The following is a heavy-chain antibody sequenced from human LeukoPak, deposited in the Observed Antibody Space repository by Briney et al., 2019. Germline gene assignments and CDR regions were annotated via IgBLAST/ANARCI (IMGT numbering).Heavy chain of an antibody. CDR3: GSTNYNHSLKSRAARSVDMSKNQFPLKLSSVTAPDKAVYYGARVHHGGYDTRGWFDP. CDR2: IYYSGSP. V-gene: IGHV4-59*12. J-gene: IGHJ5*02. Sequence: SETLSLTCTVSVGSICTYYCSWTREPPGRGLEWLGYIYYSGSPNFNTSLESRVHISLSRSQNQSFLRQRHPTTPDTAVYYCGSTNYNHSLKSRAARSVDMSKNQFPLKLSSVTAPDKAVYYGARVHHGGYDTRGWFDPWGQGTMVTVSS. CDR1: VGSICTYY. D-gene: IGHD1-7*01.